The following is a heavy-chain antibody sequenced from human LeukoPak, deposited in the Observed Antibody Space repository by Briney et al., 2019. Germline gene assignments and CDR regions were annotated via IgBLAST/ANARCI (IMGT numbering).Heavy chain of an antibody. CDR1: GFTFSSYA. J-gene: IGHJ4*02. CDR2: ISYDGSNK. V-gene: IGHV3-30-3*01. CDR3: AKDPFPS. Sequence: PGGSLRLSCAASGFTFSSYAMHWVRQAPGKGLEWVAVISYDGSNKYYADSVKGRFTISRDNSKNTLYLQMNSLRAEDTAVYYCAKDPFPSWGQGTLVTVSS.